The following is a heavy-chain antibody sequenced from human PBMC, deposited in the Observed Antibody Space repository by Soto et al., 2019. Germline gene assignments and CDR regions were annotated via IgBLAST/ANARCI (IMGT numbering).Heavy chain of an antibody. J-gene: IGHJ4*02. CDR3: ARWSYLDY. D-gene: IGHD3-3*01. V-gene: IGHV3-23*01. CDR1: GFSFGSYA. CDR2: ISGSDGKT. Sequence: SLRLSFVASGFSFGSYALTWVRQAPGKGLEWVSTISGSDGKTFYADAVKGRFSISRDISQSTLYLQMNSLRADDTAIYYCARWSYLDYWGQGTRVTVSS.